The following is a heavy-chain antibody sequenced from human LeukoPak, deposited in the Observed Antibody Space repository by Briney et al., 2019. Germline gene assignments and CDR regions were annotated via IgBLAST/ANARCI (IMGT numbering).Heavy chain of an antibody. CDR2: IYSGGST. CDR1: GFTVSSNY. CDR3: ARPYSGSYHELSYYYYGMDV. V-gene: IGHV3-66*04. Sequence: GGSLRLSCAASGFTVSSNYMSWVRQAPGKGLEWVSVIYSGGSTYYADSVKGRFTISRDNSKNTLYLQMNSLRAEDTAVYYCARPYSGSYHELSYYYYGMDVWGQGTTVTVS. J-gene: IGHJ6*02. D-gene: IGHD1-26*01.